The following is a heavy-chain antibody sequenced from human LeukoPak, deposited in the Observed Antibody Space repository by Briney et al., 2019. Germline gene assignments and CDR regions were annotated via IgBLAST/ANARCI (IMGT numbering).Heavy chain of an antibody. J-gene: IGHJ4*02. CDR1: GFTFSSYS. V-gene: IGHV3-21*01. CDR2: ISSSSSYI. CDR3: ARDLIGGNRYCSSTSCYKD. Sequence: GGSLRLSCAASGFTFSSYSMNWVRQAPGKGLEWVSSISSSSSYIYYADSVKGRFTISRDNAKNSLYLQMNSPRAEDTAVYYCARDLIGGNRYCSSTSCYKDWGQGTLVTVSS. D-gene: IGHD2-2*02.